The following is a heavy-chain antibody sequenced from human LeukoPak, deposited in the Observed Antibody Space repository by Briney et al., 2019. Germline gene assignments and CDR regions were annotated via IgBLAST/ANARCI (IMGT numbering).Heavy chain of an antibody. CDR2: IGWNGGGI. V-gene: IGHV3-9*01. CDR3: VKLTAAGSVDS. J-gene: IGHJ4*02. Sequence: GGSLRLSCAASGFSFDDYAMHWVRQAPGEGLEWVSGIGWNGGGIVYADSVKGRFTISRDNAKNSLYLQMNSLGAEDTALYYCVKLTAAGSVDSWGQGTLVTVSS. CDR1: GFSFDDYA. D-gene: IGHD2-21*02.